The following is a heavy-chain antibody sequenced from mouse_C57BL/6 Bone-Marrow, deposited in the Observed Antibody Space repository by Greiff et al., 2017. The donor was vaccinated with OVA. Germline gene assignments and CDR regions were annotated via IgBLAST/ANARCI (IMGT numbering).Heavy chain of an antibody. Sequence: VKLQESGPELVKPGASVKISCKASGYAFSSSWMNWVKQRPGKGLEWIGRIYPGDGDTNYNGKFKGKATLTADKSSSTAYMQLSSLTSEDSAVYFCARSYYSNYGAMDYWGQGTSVTVSS. CDR2: IYPGDGDT. J-gene: IGHJ4*01. CDR3: ARSYYSNYGAMDY. CDR1: GYAFSSSW. D-gene: IGHD2-5*01. V-gene: IGHV1-82*01.